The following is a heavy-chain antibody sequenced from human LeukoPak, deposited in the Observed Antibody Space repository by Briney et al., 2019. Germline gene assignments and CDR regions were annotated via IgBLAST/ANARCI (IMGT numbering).Heavy chain of an antibody. D-gene: IGHD4-17*01. Sequence: GESLKISFEGSGYPFTSYWIAWVRPMPGKGLEWMGIIYPGDSDTRYSPSFQGQVTISADKSISTAYLQWSSLKASDTAMYYCARQRDYGDYDSWGQGTLATVSS. CDR3: ARQRDYGDYDS. CDR2: IYPGDSDT. V-gene: IGHV5-51*01. J-gene: IGHJ5*01. CDR1: GYPFTSYW.